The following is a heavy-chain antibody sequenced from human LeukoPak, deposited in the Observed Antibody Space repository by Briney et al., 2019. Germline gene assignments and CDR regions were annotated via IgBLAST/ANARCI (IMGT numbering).Heavy chain of an antibody. D-gene: IGHD3-3*01. CDR3: AKGGQNYDFWRFDY. Sequence: GGSLTLSCEASGFTFSTYSMNWLGQGPGKGLEWVSSISGSGGRTYYADSVKVSFSISRDNSKNTLDLQMTGLRAEDTALYYCAKGGQNYDFWRFDYWGQGTLVTVSS. CDR2: ISGSGGRT. J-gene: IGHJ4*02. V-gene: IGHV3-23*01. CDR1: GFTFSTYS.